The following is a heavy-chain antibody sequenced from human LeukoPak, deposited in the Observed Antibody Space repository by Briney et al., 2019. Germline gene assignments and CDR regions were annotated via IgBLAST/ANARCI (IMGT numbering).Heavy chain of an antibody. CDR3: VRDDRRYGDYGYFDY. CDR1: GFTVRNTY. D-gene: IGHD4-17*01. Sequence: PGGSLRLSCAASGFTVRNTYMNWVRQAPGKGLEWVSVIYSGGGTYYADSVKGRFTISRDNPKNTLYLQMNSLRAEDTAVYYCVRDDRRYGDYGYFDYWGQGTLVTVSS. J-gene: IGHJ4*02. CDR2: IYSGGGT. V-gene: IGHV3-66*01.